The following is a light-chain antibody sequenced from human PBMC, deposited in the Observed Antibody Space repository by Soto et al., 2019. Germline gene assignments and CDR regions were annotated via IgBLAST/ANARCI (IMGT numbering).Light chain of an antibody. CDR1: QSVSDW. Sequence: DIQMTQSPSILSASVGDRVTITCRASQSVSDWLAWYQQKPGKAPKLLIFEASTLAGGVPSRFRGSGSGTEFTLTITSLQPDDFAIYYCQHYASHRGSFGQGTKLEIK. V-gene: IGKV1-5*01. CDR2: EAS. J-gene: IGKJ2*01. CDR3: QHYASHRGS.